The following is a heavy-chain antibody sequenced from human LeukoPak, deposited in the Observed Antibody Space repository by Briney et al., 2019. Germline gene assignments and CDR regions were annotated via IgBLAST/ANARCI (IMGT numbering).Heavy chain of an antibody. CDR1: GYTFTSYD. Sequence: GASVKVSCKASGYTFTSYDINWVRQATGQGLEWMGWMNPNSGNTGYAQKFQGRVTITRNTYISTASMELSSLRSEDTAVYYCARGRPRCSSTSCLNWFDPWGQGTLVTVSS. J-gene: IGHJ5*02. CDR2: MNPNSGNT. D-gene: IGHD2-2*01. V-gene: IGHV1-8*03. CDR3: ARGRPRCSSTSCLNWFDP.